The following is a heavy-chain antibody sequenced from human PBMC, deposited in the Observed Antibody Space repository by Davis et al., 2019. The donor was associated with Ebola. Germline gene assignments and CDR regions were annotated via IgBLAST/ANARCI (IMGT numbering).Heavy chain of an antibody. J-gene: IGHJ4*02. CDR3: ARHGIWVIDN. D-gene: IGHD5-24*01. CDR2: IKPDGTET. Sequence: PGGSLRLSCVTSGFDPSRYWMAWVRQAPGKGLEWLANIKPDGTETYYVDSVKGRFTISRDNAKNSLYLQMTSLRAEDTAVYYCARHGIWVIDNWGQGTLVTVSS. CDR1: GFDPSRYW. V-gene: IGHV3-7*03.